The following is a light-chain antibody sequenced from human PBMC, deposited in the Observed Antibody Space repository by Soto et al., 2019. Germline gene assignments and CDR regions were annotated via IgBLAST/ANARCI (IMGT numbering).Light chain of an antibody. CDR2: EVS. Sequence: HYVLTQPPSASGSLGQSLTIACTGTSSDIGAYIYVSWYQQHPGKAPKNIISEVSRRPSGVPERFSGSKSGNTASLTVSGLQADDEGHYYCSSYAGSNNFVFGTGTKVTVL. J-gene: IGLJ1*01. V-gene: IGLV2-8*01. CDR1: SSDIGAYIY. CDR3: SSYAGSNNFV.